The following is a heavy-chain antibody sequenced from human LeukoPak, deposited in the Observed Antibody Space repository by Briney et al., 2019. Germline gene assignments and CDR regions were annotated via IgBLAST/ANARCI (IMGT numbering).Heavy chain of an antibody. CDR2: GDGDGSHS. D-gene: IGHD4-17*01. J-gene: IGHJ4*02. CDR1: GFTLGNYW. Sequence: GGSLRLSCAASGFTLGNYWMHWVRQAPGKGLVWVSRGDGDGSHSTYADSVKGRLTISRDNAKNTLYLQMNRLTGEDTAVYYCAYSDHFDTWGQGTLVTVSS. V-gene: IGHV3-74*03. CDR3: AYSDHFDT.